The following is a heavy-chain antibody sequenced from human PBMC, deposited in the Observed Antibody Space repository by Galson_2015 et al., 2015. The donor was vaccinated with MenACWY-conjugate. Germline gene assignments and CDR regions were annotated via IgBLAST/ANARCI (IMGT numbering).Heavy chain of an antibody. CDR3: ARAKEQWLSKTFDI. V-gene: IGHV3-7*01. CDR1: GFTFSTHW. CDR2: IKQDGSAK. J-gene: IGHJ3*02. D-gene: IGHD6-19*01. Sequence: SLRLSCAASGFTFSTHWMGWVRQAPGKGLEWVVNIKQDGSAKYYVDSVKGRFTISRDNAKNSLYLQMDSLRAEDTAVYYCARAKEQWLSKTFDIWGQGTMVTVSS.